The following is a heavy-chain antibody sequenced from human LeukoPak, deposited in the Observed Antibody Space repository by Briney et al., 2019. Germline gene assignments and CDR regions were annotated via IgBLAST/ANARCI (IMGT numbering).Heavy chain of an antibody. D-gene: IGHD6-6*01. J-gene: IGHJ6*02. CDR2: ISSSGSTI. V-gene: IGHV3-11*01. Sequence: GGSLRLSCAASGFTFCDYYMSWIRQAPGKGLEWVSYISSSGSTIYYADSVKGRFTISRDNAKNSLYLQMNSLRAEDTAVYYCAGSIAARPYYYYYGMDVWGQGTTVTVSS. CDR3: AGSIAARPYYYYYGMDV. CDR1: GFTFCDYY.